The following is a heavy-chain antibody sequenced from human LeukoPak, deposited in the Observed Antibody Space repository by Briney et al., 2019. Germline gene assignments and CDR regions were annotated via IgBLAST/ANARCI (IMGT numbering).Heavy chain of an antibody. CDR3: ASHCSGGSCYGVLYY. CDR1: GFTFSSYS. V-gene: IGHV3-21*01. CDR2: ISSSSSYI. J-gene: IGHJ4*02. D-gene: IGHD2-15*01. Sequence: GGSLRLSCAASGFTFSSYSMNWVRQAPGKGLEWVPSISSSSSYIYYADSVKGRFTISRDNAKNSLYLQMNSLRAEDTAVYYCASHCSGGSCYGVLYYWGQGTLVTVSS.